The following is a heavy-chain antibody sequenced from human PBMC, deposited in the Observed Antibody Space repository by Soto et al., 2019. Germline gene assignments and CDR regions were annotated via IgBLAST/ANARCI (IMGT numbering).Heavy chain of an antibody. CDR2: ISSSSSYI. CDR1: GFTFSSYS. D-gene: IGHD6-19*01. Sequence: EVQLVESGGGLVKPGGSLRLSCAASGFTFSSYSMNWVRQAPGKGLEWVSSISSSSSYIYYADSVKGRFTISRDNAKNALYMQMNSLRAGDTAVYYCARDRWDRSGGKVPFDFWGQGSLVTVSS. CDR3: ARDRWDRSGGKVPFDF. J-gene: IGHJ4*02. V-gene: IGHV3-21*01.